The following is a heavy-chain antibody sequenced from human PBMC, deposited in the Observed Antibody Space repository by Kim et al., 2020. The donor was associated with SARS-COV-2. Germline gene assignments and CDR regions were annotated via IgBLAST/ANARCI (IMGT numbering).Heavy chain of an antibody. CDR1: GGSISSYY. V-gene: IGHV4-59*01. Sequence: SETLSLTCTVSGGSISSYYWSWIRQPPGKGLEWIGYIYYSGSTNYNPSLKSRVTISVDTSKNQFSLKLSSVTAADTAVYYCAREILELPWYYYYMDVWGKGTTVTVSS. D-gene: IGHD1-26*01. J-gene: IGHJ6*03. CDR2: IYYSGST. CDR3: AREILELPWYYYYMDV.